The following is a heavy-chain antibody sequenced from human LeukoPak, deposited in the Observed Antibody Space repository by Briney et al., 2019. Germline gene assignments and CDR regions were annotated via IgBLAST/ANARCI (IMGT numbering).Heavy chain of an antibody. CDR1: GFTFSSYA. V-gene: IGHV3-23*01. D-gene: IGHD3-22*01. CDR3: AKNYYDRQMVLWYDAFDI. Sequence: PGGSLRLSCAASGFTFSSYAMNWVRKAPGKGLEWVTAISGSGGSTYYADSVKGRFTISRDNSNNTLYLKMNSLRAEDTAVSYCAKNYYDRQMVLWYDAFDIWGQGTMVTVSS. J-gene: IGHJ3*02. CDR2: ISGSGGST.